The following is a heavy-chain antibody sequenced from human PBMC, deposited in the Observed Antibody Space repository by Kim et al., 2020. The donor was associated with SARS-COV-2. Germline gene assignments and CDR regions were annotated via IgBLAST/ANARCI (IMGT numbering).Heavy chain of an antibody. J-gene: IGHJ4*02. Sequence: GGSLRLSCAASGFTFSSYAMSWVHQAPGKGLEWVSLIKSGGSSTYYADSVKGRFTISRDDSKNTLYLQMNSLRAEDTAVYYCAKGVKEMEWLQPFDYWGQGTLVTVSS. V-gene: IGHV3-23*03. CDR2: IKSGGSST. D-gene: IGHD5-18*01. CDR3: AKGVKEMEWLQPFDY. CDR1: GFTFSSYA.